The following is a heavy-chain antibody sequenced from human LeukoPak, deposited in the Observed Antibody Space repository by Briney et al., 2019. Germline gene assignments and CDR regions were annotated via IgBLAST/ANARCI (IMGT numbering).Heavy chain of an antibody. CDR3: ARIPPYYWYMDV. CDR1: GGSISSSSYY. J-gene: IGHJ6*03. V-gene: IGHV4-39*07. Sequence: SETLSLTCTVSGGSISSSSYYWGWIRQPPGKGLEWIGSIYYSGSTYYNPSLKSRVTISVDTSKNQFSLKLSSVTAADTAVYYCARIPPYYWYMDVWGKGTTVTVSS. D-gene: IGHD2-21*01. CDR2: IYYSGST.